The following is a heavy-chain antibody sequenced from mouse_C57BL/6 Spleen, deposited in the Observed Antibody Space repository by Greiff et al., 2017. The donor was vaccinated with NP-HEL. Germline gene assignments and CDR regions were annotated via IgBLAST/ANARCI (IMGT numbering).Heavy chain of an antibody. CDR2: IWSGGST. V-gene: IGHV2-2*01. Sequence: VKVVESGPGLVQPSQSLSITCTVSGFSLTSYGVHWVRQSPGKGLEWLGVIWSGGSTAYNAAFISRLGISKDNSKSQVFFKMNSLQADDTAIYYCARRRGWLWYFDVWGTGTTVTVSS. J-gene: IGHJ1*03. D-gene: IGHD2-3*01. CDR1: GFSLTSYG. CDR3: ARRRGWLWYFDV.